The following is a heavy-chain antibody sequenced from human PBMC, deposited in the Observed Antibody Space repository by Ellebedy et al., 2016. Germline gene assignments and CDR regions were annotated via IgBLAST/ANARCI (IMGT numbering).Heavy chain of an antibody. CDR1: GFTFSSYA. CDR2: ISGSGGST. J-gene: IGHJ6*03. D-gene: IGHD3-3*01. Sequence: GGSLRLXXAASGFTFSSYAMSWVRQAPGKGLEWVSAISGSGGSTYYADSVKGRFTISRDNSKNTLYLQMNSLRAEDTAVYYCAKGGVYDFWSGYFYMDVWGKGTTVTVSS. V-gene: IGHV3-23*01. CDR3: AKGGVYDFWSGYFYMDV.